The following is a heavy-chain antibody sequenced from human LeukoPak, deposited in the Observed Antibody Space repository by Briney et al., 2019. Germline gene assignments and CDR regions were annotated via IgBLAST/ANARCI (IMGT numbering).Heavy chain of an antibody. CDR2: ISSNGGST. J-gene: IGHJ6*02. CDR3: ARVYCSNTSCYPDV. V-gene: IGHV3-64*01. D-gene: IGHD2-2*01. CDR1: GFTFSSYA. Sequence: PGGSLRLSCAASGFTFSSYAMHWVRQAPGKGLEYVSAISSNGGSTYYANSVKGRFTISRDNSKNTLYLQMGSLRAEDMAVYYCARVYCSNTSCYPDVWGQGTTVTVSS.